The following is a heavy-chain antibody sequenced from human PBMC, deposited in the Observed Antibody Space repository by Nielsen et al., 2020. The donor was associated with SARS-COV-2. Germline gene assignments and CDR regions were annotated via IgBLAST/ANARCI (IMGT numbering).Heavy chain of an antibody. CDR2: ISYDGSNK. CDR3: AKEVVRRGPSFDY. Sequence: GESLKISCAASGFTFSSYAMHWVRQAPGKGLEWVAVISYDGSNKYYADSVKGRFTISRDNSKNTLYLQMNSLRAEDTAVYYCAKEVVRRGPSFDYWGQGTLVAVSS. D-gene: IGHD2/OR15-2a*01. CDR1: GFTFSSYA. J-gene: IGHJ4*02. V-gene: IGHV3-30-3*01.